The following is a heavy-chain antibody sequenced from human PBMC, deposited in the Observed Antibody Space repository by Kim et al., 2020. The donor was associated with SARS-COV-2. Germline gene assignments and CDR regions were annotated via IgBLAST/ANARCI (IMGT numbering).Heavy chain of an antibody. Sequence: YDAPVNGRFTISRDTSKDKLYLQMNSLRAEDTAVYYCAKSTANWFDPWGQGTLVTVPS. CDR3: AKSTANWFDP. V-gene: IGHV3-23*01. J-gene: IGHJ5*02.